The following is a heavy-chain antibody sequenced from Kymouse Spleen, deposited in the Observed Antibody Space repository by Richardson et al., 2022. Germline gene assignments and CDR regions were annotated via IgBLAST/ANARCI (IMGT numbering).Heavy chain of an antibody. CDR2: INHSGST. Sequence: QVQLQQWGAGLLKPSETLSLTCAVYGGSFSGYYWSWIRQPPGKGLEWIGEINHSGSTNYNPSLKSRVTISVDTSKNQFSLKLSSVTAADTAVYYCARGITGTKGNWFDPWGQGTLVTVSS. D-gene: IGHD1-7*01. CDR1: GGSFSGYY. V-gene: IGHV4-34*01. J-gene: IGHJ5*02. CDR3: ARGITGTKGNWFDP.